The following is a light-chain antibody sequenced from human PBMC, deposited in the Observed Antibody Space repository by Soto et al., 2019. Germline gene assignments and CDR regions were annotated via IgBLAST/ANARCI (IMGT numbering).Light chain of an antibody. J-gene: IGKJ1*01. Sequence: DIQMTQSPSTLSGSVGDRVTITCRASQTISSWLAWYQQKPGKAPKLLIYDVSTLDSGVPSRFSGSASGTEFTLTISYLESDDFATYYCQQYHRYSTFGQGTRVDIK. CDR3: QQYHRYST. CDR1: QTISSW. V-gene: IGKV1-5*01. CDR2: DVS.